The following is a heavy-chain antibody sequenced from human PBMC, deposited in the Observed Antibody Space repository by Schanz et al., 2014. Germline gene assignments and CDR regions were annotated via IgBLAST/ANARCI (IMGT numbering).Heavy chain of an antibody. Sequence: QVQLVQSGPEVKKPGASVRVSCQASGYTFVGYYIHWLRQAPGQGLEWMGWINPDSGDTNYVQNLQGRVTMTRDTSITTAYMDLSRLTSADTAVYYCARVYRWQHILGHFDSWGQGSLVTVSS. CDR3: ARVYRWQHILGHFDS. CDR2: INPDSGDT. J-gene: IGHJ4*02. D-gene: IGHD6-13*01. CDR1: GYTFVGYY. V-gene: IGHV1-2*02.